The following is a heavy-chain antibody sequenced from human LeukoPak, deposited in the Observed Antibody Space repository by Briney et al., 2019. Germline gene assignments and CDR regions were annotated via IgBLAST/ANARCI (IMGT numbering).Heavy chain of an antibody. V-gene: IGHV4-4*02. J-gene: IGHJ6*03. D-gene: IGHD6-19*01. CDR3: AREVPGYSSGWYSYMDV. CDR1: GGSISSSNW. CDR2: INHSGST. Sequence: SGTLSLTCAVSGGSISSSNWWSWVRQPPGKGLEWIGEINHSGSTNYNPSLKSRVTISVDTSKNQFSLKLSSVTAADTAVYYCAREVPGYSSGWYSYMDVWGKGTTVTVSS.